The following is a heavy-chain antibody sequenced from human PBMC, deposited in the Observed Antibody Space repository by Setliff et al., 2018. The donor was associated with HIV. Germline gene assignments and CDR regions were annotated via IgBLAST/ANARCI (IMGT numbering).Heavy chain of an antibody. CDR3: ARGRYYYDTSGYLPPPY. J-gene: IGHJ4*02. Sequence: GASVKVSCKASGGTFSSYAISWVRQAPGQGLEWMGGIIPIFGTANYAQKFQGRVTITADESTSTAYMELSSLRSEDTAVYYCARGRYYYDTSGYLPPPYWGQGTLVTVSS. CDR1: GGTFSSYA. CDR2: IIPIFGTA. D-gene: IGHD3-22*01. V-gene: IGHV1-69*13.